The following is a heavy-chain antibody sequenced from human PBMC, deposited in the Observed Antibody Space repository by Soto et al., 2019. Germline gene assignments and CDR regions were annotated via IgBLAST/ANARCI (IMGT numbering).Heavy chain of an antibody. CDR3: ATAYGTAWYTY. CDR1: CDSVTSHY. V-gene: IGHV4-59*02. D-gene: IGHD3-10*01. J-gene: IGHJ4*02. Sequence: SETLSLTCSFSCDSVTSHYFTWIRQSPERGLEFVGYMHYTGFSYYNPSLKSRLTLSVDRSRNQFSLQLTSVTAADTAVYYCATAYGTAWYTYWGQGTQVTVSS. CDR2: MHYTGFS.